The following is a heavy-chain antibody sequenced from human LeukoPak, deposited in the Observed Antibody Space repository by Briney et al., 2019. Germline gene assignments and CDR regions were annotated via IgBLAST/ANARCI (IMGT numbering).Heavy chain of an antibody. CDR1: GGSISPYY. D-gene: IGHD3-3*02. CDR3: ARAFYPGYYSYMAV. J-gene: IGHJ6*03. CDR2: IYYSGST. Sequence: SETLSLTCTVSGGSISPYYWSWIRQPPGKGLEWIGYIYYSGSTNYNPSLKSRVTISVDTSKNQFSLKLSSVTAADTAVYYCARAFYPGYYSYMAVWGKGTTVTVSS. V-gene: IGHV4-59*01.